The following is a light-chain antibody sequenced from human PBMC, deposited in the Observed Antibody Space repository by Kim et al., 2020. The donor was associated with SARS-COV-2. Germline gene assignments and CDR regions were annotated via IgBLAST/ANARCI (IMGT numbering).Light chain of an antibody. CDR1: QSGSSN. CDR3: QQYNDWPPYT. J-gene: IGKJ2*01. CDR2: GAS. V-gene: IGKV3-15*01. Sequence: VAPGERATLSCRASQSGSSNLAWYQQKPGQAPRLLLYGASTRATGIPARFSGSGSGTEFTLTITSLQSEDFAVYYCQQYNDWPPYTFGQGTKLEI.